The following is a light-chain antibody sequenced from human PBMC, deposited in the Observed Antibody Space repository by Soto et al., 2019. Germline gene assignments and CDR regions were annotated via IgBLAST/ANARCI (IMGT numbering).Light chain of an antibody. Sequence: DIQMTQSPSTLSAAVGDRVTITCRASQSISIWLAWYQQKPGKAPKFLIYKASSLESGVPSRFSGSGSGTEFTLTISSLQPDYVAAYYCQQYSSWYTFGRGTKLEIK. CDR2: KAS. CDR3: QQYSSWYT. V-gene: IGKV1-5*03. CDR1: QSISIW. J-gene: IGKJ2*01.